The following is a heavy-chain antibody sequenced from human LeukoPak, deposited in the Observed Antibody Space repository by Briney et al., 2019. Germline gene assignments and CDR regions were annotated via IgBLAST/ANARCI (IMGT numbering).Heavy chain of an antibody. Sequence: GGSLRLSCAASGFTFSTYSMNWVRQAPGKGLEWVSYISSSSSTIYFADSVKGRFTISRDNAKNSLYLQMNSLRAEDTAVYYCARDLAETTSQRLGAFDIWGQGTMVTVSS. J-gene: IGHJ3*02. D-gene: IGHD4-11*01. CDR3: ARDLAETTSQRLGAFDI. CDR2: ISSSSSTI. V-gene: IGHV3-48*01. CDR1: GFTFSTYS.